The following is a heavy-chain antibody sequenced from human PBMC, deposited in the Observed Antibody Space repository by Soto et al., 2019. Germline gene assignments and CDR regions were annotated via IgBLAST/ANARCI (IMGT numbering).Heavy chain of an antibody. CDR3: ARNSGSYGWTGDY. CDR1: GFTVSSNY. D-gene: IGHD1-26*01. J-gene: IGHJ4*02. Sequence: EVQLVESGGGLVQPGGSLRLSCAASGFTVSSNYMSWVRQAPGKGLEWVSVIYSGGSTYYADSVKGRFTISRDNSKNTLYLQMNSLRAEDTAVYYCARNSGSYGWTGDYWGQGTLVTVSS. CDR2: IYSGGST. V-gene: IGHV3-66*01.